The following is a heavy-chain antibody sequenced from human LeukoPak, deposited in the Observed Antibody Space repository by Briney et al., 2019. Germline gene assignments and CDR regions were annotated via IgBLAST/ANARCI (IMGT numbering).Heavy chain of an antibody. CDR2: ISDRGST. V-gene: IGHV4-31*03. CDR1: GGSISSGVYY. D-gene: IGHD2-15*01. CDR3: ARGARMTFDY. Sequence: SQTLSLTCTVSGGSISSGVYYWSWIRQHPGKGLEWVGYISDRGSTYYNPSLKSRVTVSVDTSKSQFSLKVSPVTAADTAVYYCARGARMTFDYWGQGTLVTVSS. J-gene: IGHJ4*02.